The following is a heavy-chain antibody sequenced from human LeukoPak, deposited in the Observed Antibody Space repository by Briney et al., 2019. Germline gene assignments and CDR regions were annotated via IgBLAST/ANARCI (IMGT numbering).Heavy chain of an antibody. CDR2: MWYDGSYK. V-gene: IGHV3-30*02. J-gene: IGHJ4*02. CDR3: AKGISNWGNLDY. CDR1: GFTFNTNG. D-gene: IGHD7-27*01. Sequence: GGSLRLSCAASGFTFNTNGMYWVRQAPGKGLEWVAFMWYDGSYKHYAESVKGRCTISSDNSKNTLYLQMNSLRAEDTSLYYCAKGISNWGNLDYWGQGTLVTVSS.